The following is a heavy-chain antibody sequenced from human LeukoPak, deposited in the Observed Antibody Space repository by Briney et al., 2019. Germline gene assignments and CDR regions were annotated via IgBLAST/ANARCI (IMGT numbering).Heavy chain of an antibody. J-gene: IGHJ4*02. CDR1: GFTFSSYW. Sequence: GGSLRLSCAASGFTFSSYWMDWARQAPGKGLEWFSLITGSGANTYYADSVKGRFTISRDNSKNMLYLQTNSLRAEDTAVYYCAKLRDRSGYSAGDYWGQGTLVTVSS. CDR2: ITGSGANT. CDR3: AKLRDRSGYSAGDY. D-gene: IGHD3-3*01. V-gene: IGHV3-23*01.